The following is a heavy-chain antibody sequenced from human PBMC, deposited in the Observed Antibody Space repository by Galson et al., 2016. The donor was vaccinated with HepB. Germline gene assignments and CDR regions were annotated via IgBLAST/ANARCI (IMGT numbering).Heavy chain of an antibody. CDR2: ISPSGSYT. J-gene: IGHJ4*02. V-gene: IGHV3-21*05. Sequence: SLRLSCAASGFTFSNYGMHWVRQAPGKGLEWVSYISPSGSYTNYADSVKGRFTISRNNAKNSLFLQINSLRAEDTAVYYCARGGHLTVDLLDYWGLGTMVTVSS. CDR3: ARGGHLTVDLLDY. D-gene: IGHD3-22*01. CDR1: GFTFSNYG.